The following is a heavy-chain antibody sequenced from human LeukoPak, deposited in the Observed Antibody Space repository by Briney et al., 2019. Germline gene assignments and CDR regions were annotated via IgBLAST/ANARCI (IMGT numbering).Heavy chain of an antibody. Sequence: PGGSLRLSCAASGFSFGSYWMHWVRQAPGKGLGWVSAIGGSGGSTYYADSVKGRFTISRDNSKSTLYLQMNSLRAADTAVYYCAKTIRDQLLCSTDSWGQGTLVTVSS. CDR2: IGGSGGST. D-gene: IGHD2-2*01. CDR1: GFSFGSYW. V-gene: IGHV3-23*01. CDR3: AKTIRDQLLCSTDS. J-gene: IGHJ4*02.